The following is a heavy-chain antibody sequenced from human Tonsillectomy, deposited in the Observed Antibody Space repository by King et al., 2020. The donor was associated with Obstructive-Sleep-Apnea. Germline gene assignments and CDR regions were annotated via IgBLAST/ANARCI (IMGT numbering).Heavy chain of an antibody. CDR3: VASEWELPLGY. Sequence: VPLQESGPGLVKPSQTLSLTCTDSGVSINSGGYSWSWIRQHPGKGLEWIGYIYHSGNTYYNPSLKSRITISVDTSKNQFSLKLSSVTAADTAVYYCVASEWELPLGYWGQGTLAT. CDR1: GVSINSGGYS. CDR2: IYHSGNT. J-gene: IGHJ4*02. V-gene: IGHV4-31*03. D-gene: IGHD1-26*01.